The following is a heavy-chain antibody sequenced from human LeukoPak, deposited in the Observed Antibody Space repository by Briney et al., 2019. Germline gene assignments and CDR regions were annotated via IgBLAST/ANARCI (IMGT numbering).Heavy chain of an antibody. CDR1: GYSFTSYW. D-gene: IGHD4-23*01. J-gene: IGHJ5*02. CDR3: ARRVIGNNSWSGMGIRYQNWFDP. CDR2: IYPGDSDT. Sequence: GESLKISCKGSGYSFTSYWIGWVRQMPGKGLEWMGIIYPGDSDTRYSPSFQGQVTISADKSISTAYLQWSSLKASDTAMYYCARRVIGNNSWSGMGIRYQNWFDPWGQGTLVTVSS. V-gene: IGHV5-51*01.